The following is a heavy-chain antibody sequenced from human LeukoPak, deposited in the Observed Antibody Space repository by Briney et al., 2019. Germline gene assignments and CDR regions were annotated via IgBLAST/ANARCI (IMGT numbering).Heavy chain of an antibody. D-gene: IGHD5-18*01. J-gene: IGHJ6*04. CDR1: GFTFSDYY. Sequence: GGSLRLSCAAPGFTFSDYYMNWVRQAPGKGLEWVSSISSSSTIYYADSVKGRFTISRDNAKNSLYLQMNSLRAEDTAVYYCARDPGAAMVTCYYYYYGMDVWGKGTTVTVSS. CDR2: ISSSSTI. CDR3: ARDPGAAMVTCYYYYYGMDV. V-gene: IGHV3-69-1*01.